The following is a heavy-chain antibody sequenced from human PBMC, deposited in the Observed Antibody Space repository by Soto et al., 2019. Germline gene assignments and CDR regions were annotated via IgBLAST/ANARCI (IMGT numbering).Heavy chain of an antibody. D-gene: IGHD3-10*01. CDR2: ISSNGGST. CDR3: VATDYYYGSGSYYRYGMDV. Sequence: GGSLRLSCAASGFRFSSYSMHWVRQAPGKGLEYVSAISSNGGSTYYADSVKGRFTISRDNSKNTLYLQMSSLRAEDTAVYYCVATDYYYGSGSYYRYGMDVWGQGTTVTVSS. V-gene: IGHV3-64D*08. CDR1: GFRFSSYS. J-gene: IGHJ6*02.